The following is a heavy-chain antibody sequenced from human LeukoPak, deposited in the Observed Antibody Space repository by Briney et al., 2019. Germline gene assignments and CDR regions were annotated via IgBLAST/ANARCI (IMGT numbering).Heavy chain of an antibody. CDR3: AKDPNGDYIGAFDF. J-gene: IGHJ3*01. Sequence: GGSLRLSCAGSGFTFSNYAMIWVRQAPGKGLEWVSAIKGSGSYTKYADSVTGRFTISRDNSKNMLYLQMNSLTADDTAIYYCAKDPNGDYIGAFDFGGEGTMVTVSS. CDR1: GFTFSNYA. D-gene: IGHD4-17*01. V-gene: IGHV3-23*01. CDR2: IKGSGSYT.